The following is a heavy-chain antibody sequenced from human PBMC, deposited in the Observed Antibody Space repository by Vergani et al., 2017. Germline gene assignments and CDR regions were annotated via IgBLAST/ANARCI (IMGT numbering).Heavy chain of an antibody. CDR3: SRDGSDLLDYFYYMDV. J-gene: IGHJ6*03. V-gene: IGHV3-74*01. Sequence: EVQLLESGGGLVQPGGSLRLTCAASEFTFSNYAMNWVRQAPGKGLEWVSRINSDGDSTSYADSVKGRCTISRDNAKNTLYLQTDSLRAEDTAVYYCSRDGSDLLDYFYYMDVWGKGTPVTVSS. CDR2: INSDGDST. CDR1: EFTFSNYA. D-gene: IGHD1-26*01.